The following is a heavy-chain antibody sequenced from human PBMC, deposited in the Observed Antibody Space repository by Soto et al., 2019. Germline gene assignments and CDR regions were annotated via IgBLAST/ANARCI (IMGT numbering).Heavy chain of an antibody. Sequence: QVQLVESGGGVVQPGRSLRLSCAASGFTFSSYAMHWVRQAPGKGLEWVAVRSYDGSNKYYADSVKGRFTISRDNSKNALYLQMNSLRAEDTAVYYCAKDQAVAGNSFDYWGQGTLVTVSS. V-gene: IGHV3-30-3*01. CDR3: AKDQAVAGNSFDY. CDR2: RSYDGSNK. D-gene: IGHD6-19*01. J-gene: IGHJ4*02. CDR1: GFTFSSYA.